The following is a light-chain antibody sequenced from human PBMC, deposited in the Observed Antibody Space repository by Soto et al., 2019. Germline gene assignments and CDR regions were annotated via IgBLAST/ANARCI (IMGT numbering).Light chain of an antibody. J-gene: IGKJ4*01. CDR3: QHRGDRPTGAT. Sequence: TLSLSPGDRATLSCRASQSLTNHLAWYQQQPGQAPRLLIYDASNRATGIPARFSGSGSGTDFTLTISSLEPEDSAVYYCQHRGDRPTGATFGGATKVAIK. CDR1: QSLTNH. CDR2: DAS. V-gene: IGKV3-11*01.